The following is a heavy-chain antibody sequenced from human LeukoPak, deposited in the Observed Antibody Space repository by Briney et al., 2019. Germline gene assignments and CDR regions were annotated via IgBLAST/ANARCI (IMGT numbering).Heavy chain of an antibody. CDR2: ISGSGGST. V-gene: IGHV3-23*01. CDR1: GFTFSSCA. Sequence: GGSLRLSCAASGFTFSSCAMNWVRQAPGKGLEWVSSISGSGGSTYYADSVKGRFTISRANSKDTLYLQMNGLRAEDTAIYYCAKDASGWLQLDYYFDYWGQGTLVTVSS. J-gene: IGHJ4*02. D-gene: IGHD6-19*01. CDR3: AKDASGWLQLDYYFDY.